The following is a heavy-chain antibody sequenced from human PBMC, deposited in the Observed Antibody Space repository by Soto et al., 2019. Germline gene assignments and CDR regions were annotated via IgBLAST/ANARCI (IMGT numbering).Heavy chain of an antibody. J-gene: IGHJ4*02. CDR1: GGTFSSYT. D-gene: IGHD5-12*01. V-gene: IGHV1-69*02. Sequence: GASVKVSCKASGGTFSSYTISWVRQAPGQGLEWMGRIIPILGIANYARKFQGRVTITADKSTSTAYMELSSLRSEDTAVYYCARGPVAVRGYDYHIDYWGQGTLVTVSS. CDR2: IIPILGIA. CDR3: ARGPVAVRGYDYHIDY.